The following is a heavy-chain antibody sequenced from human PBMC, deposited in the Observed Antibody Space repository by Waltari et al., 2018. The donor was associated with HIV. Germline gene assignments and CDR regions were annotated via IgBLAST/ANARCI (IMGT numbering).Heavy chain of an antibody. Sequence: EVQVLESGGGLVQPGGSLRLSCAASGFPFSTSGMSWVRQAPGKGLEGVSTILISDSATYCSDSVKGRFTISRDMSKNTMYLHMNSLRVEDTALYYCAKIVVDANINTYFHFDYWGQGTQVTVSS. D-gene: IGHD1-26*01. CDR3: AKIVVDANINTYFHFDY. CDR1: GFPFSTSG. V-gene: IGHV3-23*05. CDR2: ILISDSAT. J-gene: IGHJ4*02.